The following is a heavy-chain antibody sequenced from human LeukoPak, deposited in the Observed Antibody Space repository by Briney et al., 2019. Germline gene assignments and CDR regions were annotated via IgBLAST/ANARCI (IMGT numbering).Heavy chain of an antibody. J-gene: IGHJ4*02. CDR3: ARDAGRKDDY. Sequence: GGSLRLSCAASGFTFSSYAMHWVRQAPGKGLEWVAVISYDGSNKYYADSVKGRFTISRDNSKNTLYLQMNSLRAEDTAVYYCARDAGRKDDYWGQGTLVTVSS. CDR2: ISYDGSNK. V-gene: IGHV3-30*04. CDR1: GFTFSSYA.